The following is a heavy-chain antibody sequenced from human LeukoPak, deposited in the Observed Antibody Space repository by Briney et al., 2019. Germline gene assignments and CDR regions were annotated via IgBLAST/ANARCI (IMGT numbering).Heavy chain of an antibody. V-gene: IGHV1-18*01. CDR2: ISAYNGNT. Sequence: ASVKVSFKASGYTFTSYGISWVRQAPGQGLEWMGWISAYNGNTTYAQKLQGRVTMTTDTSTSTAYMELRSLRSDDTAVYYCARERYYDSSGSLPSYYYYGMDVWGQGTTVTVSS. D-gene: IGHD3-22*01. J-gene: IGHJ6*02. CDR1: GYTFTSYG. CDR3: ARERYYDSSGSLPSYYYYGMDV.